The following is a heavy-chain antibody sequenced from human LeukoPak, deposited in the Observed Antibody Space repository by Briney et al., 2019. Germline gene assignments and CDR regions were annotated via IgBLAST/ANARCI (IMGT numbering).Heavy chain of an antibody. CDR3: ARRWSFDY. J-gene: IGHJ4*02. CDR1: GFTFSSYW. Sequence: GGSLRLSCAASGFTFSSYWMHWVRQAPGKGLEWVALISYDESTRYYADSVKGRFTISRDNSKNTLYLQMNSLRVEDTAVYYCARRWSFDYWGQGTLVTVSS. CDR2: ISYDESTR. D-gene: IGHD6-13*01. V-gene: IGHV3-30*03.